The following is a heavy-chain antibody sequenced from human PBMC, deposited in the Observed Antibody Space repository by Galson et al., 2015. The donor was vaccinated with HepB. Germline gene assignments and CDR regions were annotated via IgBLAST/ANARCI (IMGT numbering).Heavy chain of an antibody. V-gene: IGHV3-7*03. CDR1: GFTFSSYW. Sequence: SLRLSCAASGFTFSSYWMSWVRQAPGKGLEWVANIKQDGSEKYYVDSVKGRFTMSRDNAKNSLYLQMNSLRAEDTVVYYCARDLYRTSSGVYEYYYMDGLSKETTVTVSS. CDR3: ARDLYRTSSGVYEYYYMDG. CDR2: IKQDGSEK. D-gene: IGHD6-6*01. J-gene: IGHJ6*03.